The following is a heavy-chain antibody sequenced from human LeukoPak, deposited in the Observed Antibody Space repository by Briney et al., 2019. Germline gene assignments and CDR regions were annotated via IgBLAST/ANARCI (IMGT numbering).Heavy chain of an antibody. CDR3: ARDLYRRYYYDSSGPRPAH. Sequence: SVRGRFTISRDNAKNSLYLQMNSLRDEDTAVYYCARDLYRRYYYDSSGPRPAHWGQGTLVTVSS. V-gene: IGHV3-48*02. D-gene: IGHD3-22*01. J-gene: IGHJ4*02.